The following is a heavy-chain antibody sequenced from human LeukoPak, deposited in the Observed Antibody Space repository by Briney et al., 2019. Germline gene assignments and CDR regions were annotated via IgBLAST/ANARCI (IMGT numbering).Heavy chain of an antibody. CDR3: ARSEVTPYGYFDY. J-gene: IGHJ4*02. CDR2: ISSSSSTI. D-gene: IGHD3-10*01. V-gene: IGHV3-48*01. Sequence: GGSLRPSCAASGFTFSSYSVNWVRQAPGKGLVWVSYISSSSSTIYYVESVKGRFTISRDNAKNSLYLQMNSLRAEDTAVYYCARSEVTPYGYFDYWGQGTLVTVSS. CDR1: GFTFSSYS.